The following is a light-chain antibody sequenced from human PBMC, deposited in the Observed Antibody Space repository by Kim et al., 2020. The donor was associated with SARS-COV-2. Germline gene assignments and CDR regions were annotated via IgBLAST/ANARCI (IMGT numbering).Light chain of an antibody. Sequence: LSASVGDRVTITCRASQSISGWLAWYQQKPGKAPKLLIYDASSLESELPSRFSGSGSGTEFTLTISSLQPDDSATYYCQQYNNHYTFGQGTKLEI. J-gene: IGKJ2*01. V-gene: IGKV1-5*01. CDR3: QQYNNHYT. CDR1: QSISGW. CDR2: DAS.